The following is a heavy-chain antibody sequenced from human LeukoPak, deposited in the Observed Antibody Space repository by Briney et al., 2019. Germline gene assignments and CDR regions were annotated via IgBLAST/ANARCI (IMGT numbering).Heavy chain of an antibody. Sequence: ASVKVSCKASGGTFSIYAISWLRQAPGQGLEWMERIIPILGIANYAQKFQGRVTITADKSTSTAYMELSSLRSEDTAVYYCATHYGSGSDYYYGMDVWGQGTTVTVSS. D-gene: IGHD3-10*01. CDR1: GGTFSIYA. CDR2: IIPILGIA. V-gene: IGHV1-69*04. CDR3: ATHYGSGSDYYYGMDV. J-gene: IGHJ6*02.